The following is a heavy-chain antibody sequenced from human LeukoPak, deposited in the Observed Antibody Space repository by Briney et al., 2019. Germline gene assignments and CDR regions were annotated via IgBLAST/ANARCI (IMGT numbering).Heavy chain of an antibody. V-gene: IGHV3-21*01. CDR3: ARDCSGGSCDDY. Sequence: GGSLRLSCAASGFTFDDYAMHWVRQAPGKGLEWVSSISSSSSYIYYADSVKGRFTISRDNSKNTLYLQMNSLRAEDTAVYYCARDCSGGSCDDYWGQGTLVTVSS. D-gene: IGHD2-15*01. CDR2: ISSSSSYI. CDR1: GFTFDDYA. J-gene: IGHJ4*02.